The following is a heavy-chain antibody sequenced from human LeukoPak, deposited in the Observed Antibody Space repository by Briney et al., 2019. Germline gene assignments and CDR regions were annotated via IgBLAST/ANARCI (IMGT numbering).Heavy chain of an antibody. J-gene: IGHJ4*02. D-gene: IGHD1-26*01. V-gene: IGHV1-2*02. CDR1: GYTFNDYY. Sequence: ASVKVSCKTSGYTFNDYYVHWLRQAPGQGLEWMGWIHPNSGVTNYAQKFQGRVTMTRDTSINTAYMELSRLRYNDTAVYYCARSGSYRFEGIDWGQGTLVTVSS. CDR3: ARSGSYRFEGID. CDR2: IHPNSGVT.